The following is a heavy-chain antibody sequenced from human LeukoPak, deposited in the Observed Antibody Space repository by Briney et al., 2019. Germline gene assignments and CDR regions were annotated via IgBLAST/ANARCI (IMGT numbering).Heavy chain of an antibody. CDR3: ARSRGSSGSYPFDY. D-gene: IGHD1-26*01. CDR2: IGGSGSTK. J-gene: IGHJ4*02. Sequence: PGGSLRLSCAASGFSFSSYEMNWVRQAPGKGLEWVSYIGGSGSTKFYADSVKGRFTISRDNAKNSLFLQMNSPRAEDTAVYYCARSRGSSGSYPFDYWGQGTLVTVSS. V-gene: IGHV3-48*03. CDR1: GFSFSSYE.